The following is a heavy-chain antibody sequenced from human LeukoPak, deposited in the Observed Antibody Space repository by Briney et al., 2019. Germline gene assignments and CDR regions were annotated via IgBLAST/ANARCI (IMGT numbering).Heavy chain of an antibody. Sequence: ASVKVSCKASGYTFTGYYMHWVRQAPGQGLEWMGWINPNSGGTNYAQKFQGRVTMTRDTSISTAYMELSRLGSDDTAVYYCARVTTWIQLWRDAFDIWGRGTMVTVSS. J-gene: IGHJ3*02. CDR3: ARVTTWIQLWRDAFDI. CDR2: INPNSGGT. D-gene: IGHD5-18*01. V-gene: IGHV1-2*02. CDR1: GYTFTGYY.